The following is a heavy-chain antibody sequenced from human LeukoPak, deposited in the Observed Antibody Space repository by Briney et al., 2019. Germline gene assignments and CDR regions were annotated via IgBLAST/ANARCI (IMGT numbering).Heavy chain of an antibody. V-gene: IGHV3-73*01. CDR1: GFTLSGSA. CDR2: IRSRVNAYAT. CDR3: ARHGTTVTTSI. Sequence: GGSLRLSCAASGFTLSGSAMHWVRQASGKRLEWVGRIRSRVNAYATSYAASVKGRFTIPRDDSKTTAYLEMNSLKTEDTAVYYCARHGTTVTTSIWGQGTLVTVSS. D-gene: IGHD4-17*01. J-gene: IGHJ4*02.